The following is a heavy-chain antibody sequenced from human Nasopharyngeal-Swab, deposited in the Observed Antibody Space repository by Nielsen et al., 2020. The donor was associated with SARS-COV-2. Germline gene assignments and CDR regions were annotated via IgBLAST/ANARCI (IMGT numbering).Heavy chain of an antibody. CDR3: ARGFIVATIFHYYYYMDV. J-gene: IGHJ6*03. D-gene: IGHD5-12*01. V-gene: IGHV1-8*01. CDR2: MNPNSGNT. Sequence: WVRQAPGQGLEGMGWMNPNSGNTGYAQKFKGRVTMTRNTSISTAYMELSSLRSEDTAVYYCARGFIVATIFHYYYYMDVWGKGTTVTVSS.